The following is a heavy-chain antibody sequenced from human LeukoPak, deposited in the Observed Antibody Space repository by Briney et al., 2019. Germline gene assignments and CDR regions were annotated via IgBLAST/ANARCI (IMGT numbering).Heavy chain of an antibody. J-gene: IGHJ5*02. Sequence: SETLPLTCTVSGGSISSYYWSWIRQPAGKGLEWIGRIYTSGSTNYNPSLKSRVTMSVDTSKNQFTLKLSSMTAADTAVYYCARNFWEWLLWFDPWGQGTLVTVSS. CDR3: ARNFWEWLLWFDP. V-gene: IGHV4-4*07. CDR1: GGSISSYY. D-gene: IGHD3-3*01. CDR2: IYTSGST.